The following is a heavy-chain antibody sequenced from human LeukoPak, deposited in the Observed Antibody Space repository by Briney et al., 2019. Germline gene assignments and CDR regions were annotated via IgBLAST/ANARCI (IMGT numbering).Heavy chain of an antibody. Sequence: GGSLRLSCAASGFTFSSYAIHWVRQAPGKGLEWVSGISWNSGSKGYADSVKGRFTISRDNAKNSLYLQMSSLRAEDTALYYCAKDSTPPGDSSGWFDYWGQGTLVTVSS. D-gene: IGHD6-19*01. CDR1: GFTFSSYA. V-gene: IGHV3-9*01. CDR2: ISWNSGSK. J-gene: IGHJ4*02. CDR3: AKDSTPPGDSSGWFDY.